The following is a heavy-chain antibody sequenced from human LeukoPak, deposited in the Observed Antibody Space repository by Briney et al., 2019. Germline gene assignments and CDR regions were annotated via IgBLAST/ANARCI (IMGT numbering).Heavy chain of an antibody. CDR1: GFTFSSYN. J-gene: IGHJ3*02. V-gene: IGHV3-21*01. Sequence: GGSLRLSCAASGFTFSSYNMNWVRQAPGKGLEWVSSISTSSSYIYYADSVKGRFTISRDNARNSLFLQMNSLRAEDTAVYYCARGTVAVAATDDAFEIWGQGTIVTVSS. D-gene: IGHD6-19*01. CDR2: ISTSSSYI. CDR3: ARGTVAVAATDDAFEI.